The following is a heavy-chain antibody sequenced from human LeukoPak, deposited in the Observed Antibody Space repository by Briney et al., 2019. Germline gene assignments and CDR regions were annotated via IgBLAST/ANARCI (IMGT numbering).Heavy chain of an antibody. CDR1: GYTFTSYG. CDR2: INAGNGNT. Sequence: ASVKVSCKASGYTFTSYGISWVRQAPGQRLEWMGWINAGNGNTKYSQKFQGRVTITRDTSASTAYMELSSLRSEDTAVYYCARGLEEWLPHFDYWGQGTLVTVSS. V-gene: IGHV1-3*01. J-gene: IGHJ4*02. CDR3: ARGLEEWLPHFDY. D-gene: IGHD6-19*01.